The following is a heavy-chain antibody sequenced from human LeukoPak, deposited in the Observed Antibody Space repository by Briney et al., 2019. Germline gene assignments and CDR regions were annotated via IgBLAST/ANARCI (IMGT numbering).Heavy chain of an antibody. D-gene: IGHD5-12*01. V-gene: IGHV3-23*01. J-gene: IGHJ4*02. CDR3: AKGVRGYDRPVDY. CDR1: GFTFSNYA. Sequence: GASLGLSCAASGFTFSNYAISWVRQAPGKGLEWVSRISGSGIRTYYADSVTGRFTISRDNSKSTVYLQMNNLRAEDTALYYCAKGVRGYDRPVDYWGQGTLVTVSS. CDR2: ISGSGIRT.